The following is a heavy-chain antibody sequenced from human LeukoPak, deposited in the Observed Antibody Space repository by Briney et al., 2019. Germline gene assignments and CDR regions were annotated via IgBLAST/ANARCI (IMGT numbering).Heavy chain of an antibody. D-gene: IGHD3-10*01. Sequence: ASVKVSCKASGYIFTSYGVSWVRQAPGQGLEWMGWISPYNGNTNYAQKLQGRVTMTTDTSTTTAYMELRSLRSDDTAVYYCARGGGLWFGETPFDYWGQGTLVTVSS. J-gene: IGHJ4*02. V-gene: IGHV1-18*01. CDR2: ISPYNGNT. CDR3: ARGGGLWFGETPFDY. CDR1: GYIFTSYG.